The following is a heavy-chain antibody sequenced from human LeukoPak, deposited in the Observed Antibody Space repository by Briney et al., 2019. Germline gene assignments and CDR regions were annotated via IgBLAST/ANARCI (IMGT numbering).Heavy chain of an antibody. CDR2: ITGSGDST. V-gene: IGHV3-23*01. CDR1: GFAFSSYA. D-gene: IGHD4-17*01. J-gene: IGHJ4*02. Sequence: PGGALRLSCAASGFAFSSYAMHWLRQAPGKGLEWVSTITGSGDSTYYADSVKGRFTISRDNSKNPLYLQMSSLRAEDTALYYCAKPSFGLYGGYDYWGQGTLVTVSS. CDR3: AKPSFGLYGGYDY.